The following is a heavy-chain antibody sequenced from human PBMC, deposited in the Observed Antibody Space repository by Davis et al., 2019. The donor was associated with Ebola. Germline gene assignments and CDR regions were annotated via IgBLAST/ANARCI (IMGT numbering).Heavy chain of an antibody. V-gene: IGHV3-11*06. J-gene: IGHJ6*02. CDR3: ASSSIAARPGYYYGMDV. Sequence: GESLKISCAASGFTFSDYYMSWIRQAPGKGLEWVSSISSSSSYIYYADSVKGRFTISRDNAKNSLYLQMNSLRAEDTAVYYCASSSIAARPGYYYGMDVWGQGTTVTVSS. CDR2: ISSSSSYI. CDR1: GFTFSDYY. D-gene: IGHD6-6*01.